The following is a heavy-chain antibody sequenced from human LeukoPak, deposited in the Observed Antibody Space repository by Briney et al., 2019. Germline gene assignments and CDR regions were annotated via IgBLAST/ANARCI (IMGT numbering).Heavy chain of an antibody. D-gene: IGHD3-22*01. CDR2: ISSSSSTI. CDR1: GFTFSSYS. Sequence: HPGGSLRLSCAASGFTFSSYSMNWVRQAPGKGLEWVSYISSSSSTIYYADSVKGRFTISRDNAKNSLYLQMNSLRAEDTAVYYCAREEADSSGYYPDYWGQGTLVTVSS. J-gene: IGHJ4*02. CDR3: AREEADSSGYYPDY. V-gene: IGHV3-48*01.